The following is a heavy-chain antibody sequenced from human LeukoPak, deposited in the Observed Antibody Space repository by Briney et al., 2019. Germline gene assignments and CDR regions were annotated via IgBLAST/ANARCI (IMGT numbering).Heavy chain of an antibody. CDR3: ARGGVPFGVGRRWFDP. CDR2: IYTSGST. D-gene: IGHD3-3*01. J-gene: IGHJ5*02. CDR1: GGSISSYY. V-gene: IGHV4-4*07. Sequence: PSETLSLTCTVSGGSISSYYWSWIRQPAGKGLEWIGRIYTSGSTNYNPSLKSRVTISVDTSKNQFSLKLSSVTAADTAVYYCARGGVPFGVGRRWFDPWGQGTLVTVSS.